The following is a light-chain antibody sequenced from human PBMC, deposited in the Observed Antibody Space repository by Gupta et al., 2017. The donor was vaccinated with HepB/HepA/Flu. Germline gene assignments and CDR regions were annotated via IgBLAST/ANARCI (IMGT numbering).Light chain of an antibody. J-gene: IGKJ1*01. V-gene: IGKV4-1*01. Sequence: DIVMTQSPDSLAVSLGERATINCKSSQSVLYSSNNKDYLSWYQQKPGQPPKLLIYWASTRESGVPDRFSGSGSGTDFTLTISSLQAEDVAVYYCQQYCNTPRTFGQGTKVEIK. CDR3: QQYCNTPRT. CDR2: WAS. CDR1: QSVLYSSNNKDY.